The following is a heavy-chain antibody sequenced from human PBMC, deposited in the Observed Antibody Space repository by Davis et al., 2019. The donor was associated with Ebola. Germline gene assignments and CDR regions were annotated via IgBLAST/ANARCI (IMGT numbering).Heavy chain of an antibody. CDR3: VRHVRGYD. D-gene: IGHD5-12*01. CDR1: GGSISGFF. J-gene: IGHJ4*02. Sequence: MPSETLSLTCTVSGGSISGFFWSWIRQSPGEGLEWIGYIHGSGRTSYNPSFKSRVTISLDMSKNQFSLKVGSVTVADTAVYYCVRHVRGYDWGQGIPVTVSS. V-gene: IGHV4-59*08. CDR2: IHGSGRT.